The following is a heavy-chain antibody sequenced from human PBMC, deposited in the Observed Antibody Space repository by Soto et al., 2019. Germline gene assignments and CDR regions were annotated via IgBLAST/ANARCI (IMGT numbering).Heavy chain of an antibody. J-gene: IGHJ1*01. CDR3: ARDRGGSTVSCDY. V-gene: IGHV1-69*01. CDR2: LIRMFGTA. CDR1: VGTFSSYA. D-gene: IGHD4-17*01. Sequence: QVQLVQSGAEVKKPGSSVKVSCKASVGTFSSYAISWVRQDPGQGLEWMGGLIRMFGTANYAQKFQGRVTITAVESTGTADMELSSLRTEDTAVYYCARDRGGSTVSCDYWGEDPLVIVSS.